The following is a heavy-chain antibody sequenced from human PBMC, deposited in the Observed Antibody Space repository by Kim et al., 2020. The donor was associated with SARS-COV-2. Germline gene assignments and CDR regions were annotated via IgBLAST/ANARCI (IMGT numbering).Heavy chain of an antibody. Sequence: YYASSWKCRFTISRDNAKNSLYLQMNSLRDEDTAVYYCARDVGSEIQFDPWGQGTLVTVSS. J-gene: IGHJ5*02. CDR3: ARDVGSEIQFDP. V-gene: IGHV3-48*02. D-gene: IGHD5-18*01.